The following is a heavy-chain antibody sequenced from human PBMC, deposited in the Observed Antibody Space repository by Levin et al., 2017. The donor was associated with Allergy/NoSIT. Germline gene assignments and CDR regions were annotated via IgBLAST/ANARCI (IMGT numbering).Heavy chain of an antibody. Sequence: GGSLRLSCAASGFTFRNYWMNWVRQAPGKGLEWVANIKQDGSENYYVDSVKGRFTISRDNAKKSVYLQMKNLRAEDTAVYYCARGGMNNYDSRFDYWGQGTLVTVSS. CDR3: ARGGMNNYDSRFDY. V-gene: IGHV3-7*04. CDR2: IKQDGSEN. J-gene: IGHJ4*02. CDR1: GFTFRNYW. D-gene: IGHD3-22*01.